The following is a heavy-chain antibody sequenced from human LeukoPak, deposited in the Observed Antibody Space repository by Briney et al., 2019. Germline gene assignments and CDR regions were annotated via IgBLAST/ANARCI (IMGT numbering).Heavy chain of an antibody. V-gene: IGHV4-59*01. CDR2: IYYSGST. D-gene: IGHD5-12*01. CDR3: ARGRDSGHDYWFDP. Sequence: SETLSLTCTASGGSISSYYWSWIRQPPGKGLEWIGYIYYSGSTNYNPSLKSRVTISVDTSKNQFSLKLSSVTAADTAVYYCARGRDSGHDYWFDPWGQGTLVTVSS. CDR1: GGSISSYY. J-gene: IGHJ5*02.